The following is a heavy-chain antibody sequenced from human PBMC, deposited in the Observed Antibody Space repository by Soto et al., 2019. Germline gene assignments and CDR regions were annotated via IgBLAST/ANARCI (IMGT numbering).Heavy chain of an antibody. CDR2: IIPNFGKA. CDR1: GYTFTSYD. J-gene: IGHJ5*02. V-gene: IGHV1-69*13. Sequence: ASVKVSCKASGYTFTSYDINWVRQATGQGLEWMGGIIPNFGKANYAQKFQGRVTITADESTSTAYMELSSLRSEDTAVYYCARHNVDIVATISHWFDPWGQGTLVTVSS. CDR3: ARHNVDIVATISHWFDP. D-gene: IGHD5-12*01.